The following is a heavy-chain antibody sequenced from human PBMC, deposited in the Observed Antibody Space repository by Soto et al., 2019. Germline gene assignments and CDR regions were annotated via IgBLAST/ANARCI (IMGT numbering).Heavy chain of an antibody. CDR3: AGRYPTLDL. J-gene: IGHJ5*02. Sequence: SETLSLTCTVSGGSLSTYSWSWIRQPPGRGLEWIGYIYHSGSTNSNPSLKSRLILSVDTSKNQLSLNLSSVTAADTAVYYCAGRYPTLDLWGLGTLVPVSS. V-gene: IGHV4-59*01. CDR2: IYHSGST. CDR1: GGSLSTYS. D-gene: IGHD3-16*02.